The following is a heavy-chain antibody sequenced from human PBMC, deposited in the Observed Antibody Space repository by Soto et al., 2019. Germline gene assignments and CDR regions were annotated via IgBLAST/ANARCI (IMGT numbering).Heavy chain of an antibody. CDR3: ARGARLVPAAIFGT. CDR2: IYYSGST. Sequence: QVQLQESGPGLVKPSQTLSLTCTVSGGSISSGGYYWSWIRQHPGKGLEWIGYIYYSGSTYYNPSLKSRVTISVDTSKNPFSLKLSSVTAADTAVYYCARGARLVPAAIFGTWGQGTLVTVSS. V-gene: IGHV4-31*03. CDR1: GGSISSGGYY. D-gene: IGHD2-2*01. J-gene: IGHJ4*02.